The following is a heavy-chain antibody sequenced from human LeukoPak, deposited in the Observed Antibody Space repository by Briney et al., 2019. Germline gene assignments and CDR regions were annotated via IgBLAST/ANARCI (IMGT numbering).Heavy chain of an antibody. CDR3: GREGGNYVYDY. Sequence: GGSLSLSCAASGFTFSNFVMRWVRQAPGKGLEWVASISPDGTNKYYADSVKGRFTVSRDNSKNTLYLQVNSLRADDTAVFYCGREGGNYVYDYWGQGTLVTVSS. J-gene: IGHJ4*02. D-gene: IGHD4-11*01. CDR1: GFTFSNFV. CDR2: ISPDGTNK. V-gene: IGHV3-30-3*01.